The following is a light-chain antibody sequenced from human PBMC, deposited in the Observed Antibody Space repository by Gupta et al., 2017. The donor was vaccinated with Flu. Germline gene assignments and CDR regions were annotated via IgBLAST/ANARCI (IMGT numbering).Light chain of an antibody. CDR1: QSISSW. J-gene: IGKJ1*01. V-gene: IGKV1-5*03. Sequence: PSTLSASVGDRASRTCLASQSISSWLAWYQQKPGKAPNLLIYKASNLESGVPSRFSGSGSGTEFTLTISSLQPDDFATYSCQQDSIYPWTFGQGTKVEIK. CDR2: KAS. CDR3: QQDSIYPWT.